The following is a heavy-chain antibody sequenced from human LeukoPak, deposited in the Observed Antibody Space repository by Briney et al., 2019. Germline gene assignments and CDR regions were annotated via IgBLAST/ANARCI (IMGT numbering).Heavy chain of an antibody. CDR2: IYYSGST. J-gene: IGHJ3*02. CDR1: GGSISSGDYY. CDR3: ARVPVGAHDAFDI. D-gene: IGHD1-26*01. Sequence: SETLSLTCTVSGGSISSGDYYWSWIRQPPGKGLEWIGYIYYSGSTYYNPSLKSRVTISVDTSKNQFSLKLSSVTAADTAVYYCARVPVGAHDAFDIWGQGTMVTVSS. V-gene: IGHV4-30-4*08.